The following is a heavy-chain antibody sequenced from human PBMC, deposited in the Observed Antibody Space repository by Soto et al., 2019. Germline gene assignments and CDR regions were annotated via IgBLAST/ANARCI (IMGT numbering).Heavy chain of an antibody. CDR1: GCSMTSSNW. V-gene: IGHV4-4*02. Sequence: QVQLQESGPGLVKPSGTLSLTCTVSGCSMTSSNWWNWVRQSPGKGLEWIGEAHHSGRTNYNPSLKSLVTISVDKSKTHFSLKLSSVTAADTAVYYCARSEATGLDHWGQGTLVTVSS. J-gene: IGHJ4*02. CDR2: AHHSGRT. D-gene: IGHD1-26*01. CDR3: ARSEATGLDH.